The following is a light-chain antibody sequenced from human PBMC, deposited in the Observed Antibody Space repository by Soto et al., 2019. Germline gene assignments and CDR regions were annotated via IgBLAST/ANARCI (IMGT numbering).Light chain of an antibody. V-gene: IGKV3-20*01. Sequence: EIVLTQSPGTLVLSPGERATLSCRASQSVSSSYLAWYQQKPGQAPRLLIYGASSRATGIPDRFSGSGSGTDFTLTISRLEPEDFAVYYCQQYGSSPPITFGQGTRLEIK. CDR2: GAS. CDR3: QQYGSSPPIT. J-gene: IGKJ5*01. CDR1: QSVSSSY.